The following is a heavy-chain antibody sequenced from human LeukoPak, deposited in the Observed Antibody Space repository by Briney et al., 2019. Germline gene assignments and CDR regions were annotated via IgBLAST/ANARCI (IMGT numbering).Heavy chain of an antibody. Sequence: GSLRLSCAASGFTVSSNYMSWVRQAPGKGLEWVSVIYSGGSTYYADSVKGRFTISRDNSKNTLYLQMNSLRAEDTAVYYCARDMSGGWYYFDYWGQGTLVTVSS. D-gene: IGHD6-19*01. CDR3: ARDMSGGWYYFDY. J-gene: IGHJ4*02. CDR2: IYSGGST. CDR1: GFTVSSNY. V-gene: IGHV3-53*01.